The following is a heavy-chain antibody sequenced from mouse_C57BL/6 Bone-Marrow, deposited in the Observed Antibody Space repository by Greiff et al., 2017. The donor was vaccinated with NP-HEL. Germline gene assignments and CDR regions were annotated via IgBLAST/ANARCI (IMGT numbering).Heavy chain of an antibody. J-gene: IGHJ3*01. CDR2: INPSSGYT. D-gene: IGHD1-1*01. Sequence: QVQLQQSGAELARPGASVKMSCKASGYTFTSYTMHWVNQRPGQGLEWIGYINPSSGYTKYNQKFKDKATLTADTSSSTAYIQLSSLTSEDSAVYYCVGPYDGSSYAGFSYWGQGTLVTVSA. CDR1: GYTFTSYT. V-gene: IGHV1-4*01. CDR3: VGPYDGSSYAGFSY.